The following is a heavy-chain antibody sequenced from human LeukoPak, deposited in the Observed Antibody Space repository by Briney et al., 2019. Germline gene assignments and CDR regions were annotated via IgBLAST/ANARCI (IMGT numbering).Heavy chain of an antibody. J-gene: IGHJ4*02. CDR2: IYHSGST. CDR3: ARKQAANTYNHFDY. CDR1: GYSISNDYY. Sequence: SETLSLTCTVSGYSISNDYYWGWIRQPPGKGLEWIGSIYHSGSTYYNPSLKSRVTISVDTSKNQFSLRLSSVTAADTAVYYCARKQAANTYNHFDYWGQGTLVTVSS. D-gene: IGHD3-16*01. V-gene: IGHV4-38-2*02.